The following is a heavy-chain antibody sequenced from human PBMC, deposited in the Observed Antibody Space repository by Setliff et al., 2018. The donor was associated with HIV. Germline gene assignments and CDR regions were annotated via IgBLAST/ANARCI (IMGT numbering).Heavy chain of an antibody. CDR1: GGSINSDNYY. CDR2: IYYSGTT. J-gene: IGHJ1*01. CDR3: ASRGIVVVTMSMPDEFFVH. Sequence: SETLSLTCSVSGGSINSDNYYWGWIRQAPGKGLEWIGSIYYSGTTYYNPSLRGRVTISVDRSRNQFSLTLNSVTATDTATYYCASRGIVVVTMSMPDEFFVHWGHGTLVTVSS. D-gene: IGHD2-21*02. V-gene: IGHV4-39*01.